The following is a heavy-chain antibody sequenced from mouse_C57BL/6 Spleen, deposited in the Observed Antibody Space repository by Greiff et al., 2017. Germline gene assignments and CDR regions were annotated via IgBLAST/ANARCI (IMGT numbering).Heavy chain of an antibody. Sequence: EVKLMESGGGLVKPGGSLKLSCAASGFTFSSYAMSWVRQTPEKRLEWVATISDGGSYTYYPDNVKGRFTISRDNAKNNLYLQMSHLKSEDTAMYYCARRGTTNYFDYWGQGTTLTVSS. CDR3: ARRGTTNYFDY. CDR1: GFTFSSYA. V-gene: IGHV5-4*03. J-gene: IGHJ2*01. CDR2: ISDGGSYT. D-gene: IGHD1-1*01.